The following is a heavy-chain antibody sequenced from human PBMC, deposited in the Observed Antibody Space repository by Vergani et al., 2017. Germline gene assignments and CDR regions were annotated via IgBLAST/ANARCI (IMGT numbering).Heavy chain of an antibody. CDR3: ARDQLYGGHSGSDV. CDR1: GFTFDDYA. CDR2: INWNSDSI. Sequence: EVQLVESGGGLVQPGRSLRLSCAASGFTFDDYAMHWVRQAPGKGLEWVSGINWNSDSIAYADSVKGRFTISRDNAKKSVYLQMNSLRAQDTAVYFCARDQLYGGHSGSDVWGQGTRVIVSS. J-gene: IGHJ4*02. V-gene: IGHV3-9*01. D-gene: IGHD4-23*01.